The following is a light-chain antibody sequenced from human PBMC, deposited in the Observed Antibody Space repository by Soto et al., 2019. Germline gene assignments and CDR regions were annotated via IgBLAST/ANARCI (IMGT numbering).Light chain of an antibody. CDR1: SSDVGGYNY. CDR3: SSYRSTSNYV. Sequence: QSALTQPASVSGSPGQSITISCTGTSSDVGGYNYVSWFQQHPDKVPKLMIYEVSNRPSGVSSRFSGSKSGNTVSLTISGLQAEDEADYYCSSYRSTSNYVFGSGTKLTVL. CDR2: EVS. V-gene: IGLV2-14*01. J-gene: IGLJ1*01.